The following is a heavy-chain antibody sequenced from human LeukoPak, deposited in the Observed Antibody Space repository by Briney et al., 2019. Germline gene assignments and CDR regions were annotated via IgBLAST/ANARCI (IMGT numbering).Heavy chain of an antibody. CDR2: ISTSSRYI. CDR3: ARADCSSSTCYLRRSWFDP. CDR1: GFTLSNYD. J-gene: IGHJ5*02. Sequence: GGSLRLSCAASGFTLSNYDMSWVRQAPGKGLEWVSSISTSSRYIYYKDSVRGRFTISRDDAKNSLYLEMNSLRAEDTAVYYCARADCSSSTCYLRRSWFDPWGQGTLVTVSS. D-gene: IGHD2-2*01. V-gene: IGHV3-21*01.